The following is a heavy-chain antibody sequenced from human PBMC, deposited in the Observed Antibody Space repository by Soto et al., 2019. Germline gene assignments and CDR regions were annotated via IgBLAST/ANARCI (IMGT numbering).Heavy chain of an antibody. CDR3: ARAVQKEYYYDSSGYRFDY. V-gene: IGHV1-69*13. J-gene: IGHJ4*02. CDR2: IIPIFGTA. D-gene: IGHD3-22*01. Sequence: SVKVSCKASGGTFSSYAIGWVRQAPGQGLEWMGGIIPIFGTANYAQKFQGRVTITADESTSTAYMELSSLRSEDTAVYYCARAVQKEYYYDSSGYRFDYWGQGTLVTVSS. CDR1: GGTFSSYA.